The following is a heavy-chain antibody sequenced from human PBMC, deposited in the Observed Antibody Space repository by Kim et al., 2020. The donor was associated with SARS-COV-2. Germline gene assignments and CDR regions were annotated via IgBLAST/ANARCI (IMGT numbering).Heavy chain of an antibody. CDR3: ASTLIAVAASPNGMDV. CDR2: IYYSGST. CDR1: GGSVSSGSYY. V-gene: IGHV4-61*01. J-gene: IGHJ6*02. Sequence: SETLSLTCTVSGGSVSSGSYYWSWIRQPPGKGLEWIGYIYYSGSTNYNPSLKSRVTISVDTSKNQFSLKLSSVTAADTAVYYCASTLIAVAASPNGMDVWGQGTTVTVSS. D-gene: IGHD6-19*01.